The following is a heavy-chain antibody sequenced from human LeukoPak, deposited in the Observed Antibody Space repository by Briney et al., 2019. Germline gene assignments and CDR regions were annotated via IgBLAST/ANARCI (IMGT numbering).Heavy chain of an antibody. CDR3: ARKRHYLRGYSSSLYGGYFDY. V-gene: IGHV4-34*01. D-gene: IGHD6-13*01. Sequence: SETLSLTCAVYGGSFSGYYWSWIRQPPGKGLEWIGEINHSGRTNYNPSLKSRVTISVDTSKNQFSLKLSSVTAADTAVYYCARKRHYLRGYSSSLYGGYFDYWGQGTLVTVSS. CDR2: INHSGRT. J-gene: IGHJ4*02. CDR1: GGSFSGYY.